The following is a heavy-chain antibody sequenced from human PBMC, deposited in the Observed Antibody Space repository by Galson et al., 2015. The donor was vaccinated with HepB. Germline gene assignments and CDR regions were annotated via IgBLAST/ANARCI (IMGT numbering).Heavy chain of an antibody. V-gene: IGHV1-18*04. J-gene: IGHJ4*02. CDR2: ISAYNGNT. Sequence: SCKASGYSFTSYGISWVRQAPGQGLEWMGWISAYNGNTIYAQKLQGRVTTTTYISTNTAYMELRSLRSDDTAVYYCARDECTSISFYLKYWGQGTLVTVSS. D-gene: IGHD2-2*01. CDR3: ARDECTSISFYLKY. CDR1: GYSFTSYG.